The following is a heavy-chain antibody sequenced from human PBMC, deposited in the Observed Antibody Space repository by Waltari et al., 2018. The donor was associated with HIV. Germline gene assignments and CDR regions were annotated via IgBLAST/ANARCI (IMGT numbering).Heavy chain of an antibody. J-gene: IGHJ4*02. D-gene: IGHD2-15*01. CDR2: IYYSGST. V-gene: IGHV4-39*01. CDR1: AGSIRSSSYY. CDR3: ARAVQGYCSGGSCENYFDY. Sequence: QLQLQESGPGLVKPSETLSLTCTVSAGSIRSSSYYWGWIRQPPGKGLEWIGSIYYSGSTYYNPSLKSRVTISVDTSKNQFSLKLSSVTTADTAVYYCARAVQGYCSGGSCENYFDYWGQGTLVTVSS.